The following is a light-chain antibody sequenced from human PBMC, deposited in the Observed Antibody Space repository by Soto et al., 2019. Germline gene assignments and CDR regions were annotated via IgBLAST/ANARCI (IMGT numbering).Light chain of an antibody. V-gene: IGKV3-20*01. CDR2: GAS. Sequence: EIVLTQSPGTLSLSPGERATLSCRASQSVSSSYLAWYQQKPGQAPRLLIHGASSRATGIPDRFSGSGSGTDFTLTISILEPEDFAVYYCQHYGGSSYTFGQGTKLEI. J-gene: IGKJ2*01. CDR3: QHYGGSSYT. CDR1: QSVSSSY.